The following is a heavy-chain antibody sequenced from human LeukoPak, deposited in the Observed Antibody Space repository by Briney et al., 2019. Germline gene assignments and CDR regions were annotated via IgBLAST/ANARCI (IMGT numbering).Heavy chain of an antibody. CDR3: AKAPRIAATPDY. J-gene: IGHJ4*02. CDR1: GFTFSNYA. Sequence: GGSLRLSCAASGFTFSNYAMSWVRQAPGKGLEWVSATSGSGGTTYYADSLKGRFTISRDNSKNTLYLQMNSLRAEGTAVYYCAKAPRIAATPDYWGQGTLVTASS. D-gene: IGHD6-13*01. CDR2: TSGSGGTT. V-gene: IGHV3-23*01.